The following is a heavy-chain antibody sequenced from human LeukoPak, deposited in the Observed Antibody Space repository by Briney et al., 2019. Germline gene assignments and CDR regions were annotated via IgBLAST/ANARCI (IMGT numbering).Heavy chain of an antibody. CDR3: ARRHRAYYYDSSGSPDWFDL. D-gene: IGHD3-22*01. CDR2: INHSGST. Sequence: SETLSLTCAVYGGSFSGYYWCWIRQPPGKGLEWIGEINHSGSTNYNPSLKSRVTISVDTSKNQFSLKLSSVTAADTAVYYCARRHRAYYYDSSGSPDWFDLWGQGTLVTVSS. J-gene: IGHJ5*02. V-gene: IGHV4-34*01. CDR1: GGSFSGYY.